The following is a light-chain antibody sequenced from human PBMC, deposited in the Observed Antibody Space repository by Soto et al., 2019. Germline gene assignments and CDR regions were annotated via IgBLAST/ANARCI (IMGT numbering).Light chain of an antibody. CDR1: QSVFDNY. CDR2: FVS. Sequence: EIVLTQSPGTLSLSPGERATLSCRASQSVFDNYLAWYQQRPGQAPRLLIYFVSSRATGIPDTFSGSGSGTDFTLTISRLEPEDFAIYYCQQFGNSPLTFGGGTKVEIK. J-gene: IGKJ4*01. V-gene: IGKV3-20*01. CDR3: QQFGNSPLT.